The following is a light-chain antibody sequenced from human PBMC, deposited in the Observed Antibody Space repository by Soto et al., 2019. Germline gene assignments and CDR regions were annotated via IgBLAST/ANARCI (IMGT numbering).Light chain of an antibody. CDR1: GSDVGGSNY. Sequence: QSALTQPASVSGSPGQSVTISCTGTGSDVGGSNYVSWYQQHPGKAPKLVIYDVSKRPLGVSNRFSGSKSANTASLTVSGLQAEDEADYYCCSSTSSSTCVFGTGTKLTVL. J-gene: IGLJ1*01. CDR3: CSSTSSSTCV. CDR2: DVS. V-gene: IGLV2-14*03.